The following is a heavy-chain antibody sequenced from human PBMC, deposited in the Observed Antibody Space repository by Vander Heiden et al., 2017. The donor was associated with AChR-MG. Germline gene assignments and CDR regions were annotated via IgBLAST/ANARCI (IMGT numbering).Heavy chain of an antibody. V-gene: IGHV3-30-3*01. Sequence: QVQLVESGGGVVQPGRSLRLPCAASGFTFSSYAMHWVRQAPGKGLEWVAVISYDGSNKYYADSMKGRFTISRDNSKNTLYLQMNSLRAEDTAVYYCARSLSRSAAFDIWGQGTMVTVSS. CDR3: ARSLSRSAAFDI. CDR1: GFTFSSYA. CDR2: ISYDGSNK. D-gene: IGHD3-3*01. J-gene: IGHJ3*02.